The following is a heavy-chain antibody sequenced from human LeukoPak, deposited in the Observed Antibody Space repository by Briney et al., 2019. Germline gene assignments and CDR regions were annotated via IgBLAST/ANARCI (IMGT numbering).Heavy chain of an antibody. V-gene: IGHV4-39*02. Sequence: SETLSLTCTVSGGSITSSTYYWGWIRQPPGKGLEWIGSIYHSGHTYDNPSLKSRVTISVDTSKNQFSQKLTYVTAADTAVYYCAREVSSGWTYSDYWGQGSLVTVSS. D-gene: IGHD6-19*01. CDR2: IYHSGHT. CDR3: AREVSSGWTYSDY. CDR1: GGSITSSTYY. J-gene: IGHJ4*02.